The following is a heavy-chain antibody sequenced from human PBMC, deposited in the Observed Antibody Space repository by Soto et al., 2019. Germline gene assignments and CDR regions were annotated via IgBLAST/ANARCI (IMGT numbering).Heavy chain of an antibody. D-gene: IGHD6-19*01. CDR3: AKDRKQWLVPAFDY. CDR2: ISGSGNSA. J-gene: IGHJ4*02. Sequence: GGSLRLSCAASGFTFSNYAMSWVRQAPGKGLEWVSGISGSGNSAYYADSVKGRFTISRDNSKNTLYLQMNSLRAEDTAVYYCAKDRKQWLVPAFDYWGQGTLVTVSS. CDR1: GFTFSNYA. V-gene: IGHV3-23*01.